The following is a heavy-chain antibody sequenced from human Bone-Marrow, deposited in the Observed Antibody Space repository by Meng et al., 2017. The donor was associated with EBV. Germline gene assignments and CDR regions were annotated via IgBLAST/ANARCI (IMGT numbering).Heavy chain of an antibody. Sequence: QVHLVQSAGEVRKPGASVKVSCKASGYTFINFGIHWVRQAPGQGLEWMGWISPYNGDTNYAQKLQGRLTMTTDTSTATAHMELRSLRSDDTAIYYCAKDGDMPVAADWGQGTLVTSPQ. V-gene: IGHV1-18*01. CDR2: ISPYNGDT. CDR3: AKDGDMPVAAD. J-gene: IGHJ4*02. CDR1: GYTFINFG. D-gene: IGHD6-19*01.